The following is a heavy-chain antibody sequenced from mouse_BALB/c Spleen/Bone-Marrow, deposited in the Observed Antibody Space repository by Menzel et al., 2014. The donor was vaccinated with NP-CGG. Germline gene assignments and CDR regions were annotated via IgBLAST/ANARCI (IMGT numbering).Heavy chain of an antibody. Sequence: LQQSGAELVKPGASMKMSCKASGYTFTSYNLHWIKQTPGQGLEWIGAIYPGNGDTSYNQRFKGKATLTTDKSSNTAYMQVSSLTSEDSAVYYCAREGRSHFDHWGQGSTLTVSS. CDR1: GYTFTSYN. CDR3: AREGRSHFDH. CDR2: IYPGNGDT. J-gene: IGHJ2*01. V-gene: IGHV1-12*01.